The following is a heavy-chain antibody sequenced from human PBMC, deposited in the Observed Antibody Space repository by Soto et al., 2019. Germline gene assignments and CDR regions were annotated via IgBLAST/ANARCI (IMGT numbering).Heavy chain of an antibody. V-gene: IGHV4-39*01. Sequence: LSLTCTVSGVSFGSSAYYGGWIRRAPGKGLEWIGSINSSGSTFSNPSLKSRVTLSVDTSKNQFSLKLTSVTAADTALYYCSRRAPEGFDPWGQGTLVTVSS. CDR2: INSSGST. J-gene: IGHJ5*02. CDR1: GVSFGSSAYY. CDR3: SRRAPEGFDP.